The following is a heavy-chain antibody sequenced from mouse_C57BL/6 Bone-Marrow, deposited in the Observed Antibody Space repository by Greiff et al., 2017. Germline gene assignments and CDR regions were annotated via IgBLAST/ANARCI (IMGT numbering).Heavy chain of an antibody. Sequence: QVQLQQSGAELAKPGASVKLSCKASGYTFTSYWMHWVKQRPGQVLEWIGYINPSSGYTKYNQKFKDKATLTADKSSSTAYMQLSSLTYEDAAVYYCARNYYGNYPFDYWGQGTTLTVSS. CDR1: GYTFTSYW. CDR2: INPSSGYT. J-gene: IGHJ2*01. CDR3: ARNYYGNYPFDY. D-gene: IGHD2-1*01. V-gene: IGHV1-7*01.